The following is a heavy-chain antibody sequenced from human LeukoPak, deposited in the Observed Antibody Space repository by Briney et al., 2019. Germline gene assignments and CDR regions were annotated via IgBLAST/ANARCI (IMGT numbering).Heavy chain of an antibody. D-gene: IGHD3-3*01. V-gene: IGHV1-69*04. CDR1: GGTFSSYA. CDR2: IIPILGIA. Sequence: GPSVKVSCKASGGTFSSYAISWVRQAPGQGLEWMGRIIPILGIANYAQKFQGRVTITADKSTSTAYMELSSLRSEDTAVYYCARYYDFWSGSPDNWFDPWGQGTLVTVSS. J-gene: IGHJ5*02. CDR3: ARYYDFWSGSPDNWFDP.